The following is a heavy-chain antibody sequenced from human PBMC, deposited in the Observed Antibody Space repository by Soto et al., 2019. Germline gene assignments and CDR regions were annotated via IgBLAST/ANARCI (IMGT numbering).Heavy chain of an antibody. CDR2: IYYSGST. D-gene: IGHD2-15*01. CDR3: ARATPYYYYGMDV. J-gene: IGHJ6*02. Sequence: QVQLQESGPGLVKPSQTLSLTCTVSGGSISSGGDYWSWIRQHPGKGLEWIGYIYYSGSTYYNPSLKSRVTLSVDTSKHHFSLKLSSVTAADTAVYYCARATPYYYYGMDVWGQGTTVTVSS. V-gene: IGHV4-31*03. CDR1: GGSISSGGDY.